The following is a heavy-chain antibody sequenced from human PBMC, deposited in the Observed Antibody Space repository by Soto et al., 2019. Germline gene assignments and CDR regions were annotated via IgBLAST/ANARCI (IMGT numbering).Heavy chain of an antibody. J-gene: IGHJ5*02. CDR3: AIGGDSSGYYYFWFEA. D-gene: IGHD3-22*01. CDR2: IYYSGST. Sequence: QVQLQESGPGLVKPSQTLSLTCTVSGGSISSGGYYWSWIRQHPGKGLEWIGYIYYSGSTYYNPSLKSRVTIAEAASKNPCSLNLSSVTAADTAVYYFAIGGDSSGYYYFWFEAWGQGTVVSVSS. CDR1: GGSISSGGYY. V-gene: IGHV4-31*03.